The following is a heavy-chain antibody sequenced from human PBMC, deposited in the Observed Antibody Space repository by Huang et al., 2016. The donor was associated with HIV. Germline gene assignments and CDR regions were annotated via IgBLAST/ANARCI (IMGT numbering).Heavy chain of an antibody. V-gene: IGHV4-30-4*08. CDR2: IYYNGDT. CDR3: AREGFYDLWSAFRRAVDAFDT. Sequence: QVQLHESGPGLVKPSQTLSLTCTVSGGSISSGGYTYNWLRQPPGKGLEWIGYIYYNGDTSYNPSLKSRVSISVDTSKNQFSLKLSSMTAADTAVYYWAREGFYDLWSAFRRAVDAFDTWGQGTKVTVSS. CDR1: GGSISSGGYT. J-gene: IGHJ3*02. D-gene: IGHD3-3*01.